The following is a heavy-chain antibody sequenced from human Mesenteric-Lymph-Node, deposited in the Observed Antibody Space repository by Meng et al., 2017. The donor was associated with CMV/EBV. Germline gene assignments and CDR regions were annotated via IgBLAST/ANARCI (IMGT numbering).Heavy chain of an antibody. D-gene: IGHD3-3*01. CDR3: AKDGQGFWSGYRAEYFQH. CDR2: IRYDGSDK. Sequence: GGSLRLSCAASGFTFSYNGIHWVRQAPGKGLEWVALIRYDGSDKDYAESVKGRFTISRDNSKNTLYLQMNSLRAEDTAVYYCAKDGQGFWSGYRAEYFQHWGQGTLVTVSS. J-gene: IGHJ1*01. CDR1: GFTFSYNG. V-gene: IGHV3-30*02.